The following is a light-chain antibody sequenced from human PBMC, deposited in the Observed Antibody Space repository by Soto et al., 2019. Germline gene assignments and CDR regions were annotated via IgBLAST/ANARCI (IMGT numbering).Light chain of an antibody. V-gene: IGKV1-5*03. CDR2: KAY. J-gene: IGKJ1*01. Sequence: GDRVTITCRASQNMNGWLAWYQQKPGKATNLLIYKAYSLETGVPSRFSGSGSGTESTLTISSLQHDYFASYHCQHYKSYWTXGQGTKVEIK. CDR3: QHYKSYWT. CDR1: QNMNGW.